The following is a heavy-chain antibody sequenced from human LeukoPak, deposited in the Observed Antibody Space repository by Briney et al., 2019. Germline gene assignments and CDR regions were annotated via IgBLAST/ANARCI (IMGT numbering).Heavy chain of an antibody. CDR3: AKAMTYYYDSSGYLDY. Sequence: GGSLRLSCAASGFTFSSYGMHWVRQAPGKGLEWVAVISYDGSNKYYADSVKGRFTISRDNSKNTLYLQMNSLRAEDTAVYYCAKAMTYYYDSSGYLDYWGQGTLVTVSS. CDR1: GFTFSSYG. J-gene: IGHJ4*02. CDR2: ISYDGSNK. D-gene: IGHD3-22*01. V-gene: IGHV3-30*18.